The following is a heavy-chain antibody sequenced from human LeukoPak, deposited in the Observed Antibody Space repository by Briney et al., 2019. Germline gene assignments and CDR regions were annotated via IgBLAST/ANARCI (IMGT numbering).Heavy chain of an antibody. V-gene: IGHV4-4*02. Sequence: SGTLSLTCAVSGGSISSSNWWSWVRQPPGKGLEWIGYIYYSGSTNYNPSLKSRVTISVDTSKNQSSLKLSSVTAADTAVYYCARASSSHEYYFDYWGQGTLVTVSS. D-gene: IGHD6-13*01. J-gene: IGHJ4*02. CDR2: IYYSGST. CDR1: GGSISSSNW. CDR3: ARASSSHEYYFDY.